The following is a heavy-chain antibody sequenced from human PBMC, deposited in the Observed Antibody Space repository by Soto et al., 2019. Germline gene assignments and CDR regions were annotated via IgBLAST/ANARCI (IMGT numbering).Heavy chain of an antibody. CDR3: ARVGGVQGWFDP. J-gene: IGHJ5*02. V-gene: IGHV3-21*01. CDR2: ISSSSSYI. CDR1: GFTFSSYS. Sequence: EVQLVESGGGLVKPGGSLRLSCAASGFTFSSYSMNWVRQAPGKGLEWVSSISSSSSYIYYADSVKGRFTISRDNAKNSLYLQMNSLRAEDTAVYYCARVGGVQGWFDPWGQGTLVTVSS.